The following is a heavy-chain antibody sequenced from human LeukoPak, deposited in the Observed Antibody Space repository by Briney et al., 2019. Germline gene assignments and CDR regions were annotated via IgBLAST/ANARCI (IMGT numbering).Heavy chain of an antibody. CDR1: GYTFTSYA. CDR2: INTNTGNP. V-gene: IGHV7-4-1*02. D-gene: IGHD4-17*01. CDR3: ARGGTTVTTPPLDY. J-gene: IGHJ4*02. Sequence: GASVKVSCKASGYTFTSYAMNWVRQAPGQGLEWMGWINTNTGNPTYAQGFTGRFVFSLDTSVSTAYLQISSLKADDTAVYYCARGGTTVTTPPLDYWGQGTLVTVSS.